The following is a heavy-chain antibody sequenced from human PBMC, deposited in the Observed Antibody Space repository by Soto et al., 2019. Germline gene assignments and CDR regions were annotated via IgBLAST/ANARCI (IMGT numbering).Heavy chain of an antibody. Sequence: QVQLVQSGAEVKKPGASVKVSCKASGYTITGYYMHWVRQAPGQGLEWMGWINPNSGGTNYAQKFQGRVTMTRDTSISTAYMELSRLRSDDTAVYYCARDIVLMVYATGGDYYYYGMDVWGQGTTVTVSS. V-gene: IGHV1-2*02. CDR2: INPNSGGT. CDR3: ARDIVLMVYATGGDYYYYGMDV. J-gene: IGHJ6*02. D-gene: IGHD2-8*01. CDR1: GYTITGYY.